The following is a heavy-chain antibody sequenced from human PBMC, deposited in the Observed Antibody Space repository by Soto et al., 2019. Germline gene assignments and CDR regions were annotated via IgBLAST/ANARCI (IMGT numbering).Heavy chain of an antibody. D-gene: IGHD2-21*02. CDR3: AHTRGGGNSAWFDP. Sequence: QITLKESGPTLVKPTQTLTLTCTFSGFSLSTSGAGVGWIRQPPGKALEWLALIYWDDDKRYSPSLKGRLTITRDTSKDQVVLTMTNMDPVDTGTYYCAHTRGGGNSAWFDPWGQGTLVTVSS. J-gene: IGHJ5*02. CDR1: GFSLSTSGAG. CDR2: IYWDDDK. V-gene: IGHV2-5*02.